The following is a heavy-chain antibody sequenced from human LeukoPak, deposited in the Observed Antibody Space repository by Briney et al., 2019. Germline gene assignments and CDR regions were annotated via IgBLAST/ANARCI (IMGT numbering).Heavy chain of an antibody. CDR3: AKASTTPAYYYYMDV. CDR2: IWYDGSNK. CDR1: GFTSSSYG. D-gene: IGHD4-17*01. V-gene: IGHV3-33*06. Sequence: GRSLRLSCAASGFTSSSYGMNGVGPATRQGLEWGAVIWYDGSNKYYADSVKGRFTISRDNSKNTLYLQMNSLRAEDTAVYYCAKASTTPAYYYYMDVWGKGTTVTVSS. J-gene: IGHJ6*03.